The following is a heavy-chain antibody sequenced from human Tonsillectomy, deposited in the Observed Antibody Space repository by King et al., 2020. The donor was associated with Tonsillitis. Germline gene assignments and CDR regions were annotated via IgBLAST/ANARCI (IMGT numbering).Heavy chain of an antibody. V-gene: IGHV1-69*01. CDR3: ARRGIINYGMDV. D-gene: IGHD2-15*01. J-gene: IGHJ6*02. Sequence: QLVQSGAEVKKPGSSLKVSCKASGGTFNNYGISWLRQAPGQVLEWMEGIIPIFVATNYAQNFQGRVTITADESTRTAYMELRSLRSDDTAVYYCARRGIINYGMDVWGQGTTVIVSS. CDR2: IIPIFVAT. CDR1: GGTFNNYG.